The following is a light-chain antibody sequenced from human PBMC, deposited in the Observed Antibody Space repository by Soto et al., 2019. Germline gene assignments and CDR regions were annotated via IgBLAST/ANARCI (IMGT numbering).Light chain of an antibody. CDR2: LNSDGSH. Sequence: QLVLTQSPSASASLGASVKLTCTLSSGHSSYAIAWHQQQPEKGPRYLMKLNSDGSHSKGDGIPDRFSGSSSGAERYLTISSLQSEDEADYYCQTWGTGMPYVFGTGTKLTVL. CDR1: SGHSSYA. J-gene: IGLJ1*01. CDR3: QTWGTGMPYV. V-gene: IGLV4-69*01.